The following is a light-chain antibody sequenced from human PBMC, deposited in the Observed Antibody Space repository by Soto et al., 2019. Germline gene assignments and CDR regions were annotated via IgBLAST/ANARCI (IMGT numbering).Light chain of an antibody. CDR2: DAS. CDR3: QQDNTYPFT. V-gene: IGKV1-5*01. CDR1: QSVSGW. Sequence: DIQMTQSPSTLSASVGDRVTITCRASQSVSGWLAWYRQKPGRAPKLLIYDASSLESGVPSRFSGSETGTEGTLTISSQQPEDFEPYYCQQDNTYPFTFGPGTKVDIK. J-gene: IGKJ3*01.